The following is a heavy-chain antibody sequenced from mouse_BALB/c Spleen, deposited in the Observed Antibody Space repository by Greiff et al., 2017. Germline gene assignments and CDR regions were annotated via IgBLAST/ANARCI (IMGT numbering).Heavy chain of an antibody. V-gene: IGHV1-7*01. CDR3: ARVHYYGPYYYAMDY. D-gene: IGHD1-2*01. CDR1: GYTFTSYW. J-gene: IGHJ4*01. CDR2: INPSTGYT. Sequence: VQRVESGAELAKPGASVKMSCKASGYTFTSYWMHWVKQRPGQGLEWIGYINPSTGYTEYNQKFKDKATLTADKSSSTAYMQLSSLTSEDSAVYYCARVHYYGPYYYAMDYWGQGTSVTVSS.